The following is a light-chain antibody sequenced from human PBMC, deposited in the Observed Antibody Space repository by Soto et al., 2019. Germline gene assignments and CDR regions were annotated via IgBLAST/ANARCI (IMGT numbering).Light chain of an antibody. Sequence: EIVLSQSPGTLSLSPRERATLSCRASQSVRSNFLAWYQQTPGQAPRLFFYGASSRATGIPDRFSASGYGTHFTLTIRRLEPEEFAVYYCQQYGSSPYTFGQGTKLESK. V-gene: IGKV3-20*01. CDR3: QQYGSSPYT. J-gene: IGKJ2*01. CDR2: GAS. CDR1: QSVRSNF.